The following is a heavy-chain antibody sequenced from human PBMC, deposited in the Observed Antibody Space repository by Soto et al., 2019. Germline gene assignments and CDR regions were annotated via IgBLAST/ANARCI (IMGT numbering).Heavy chain of an antibody. CDR3: AKWKGSSSSRYYYYYMDV. V-gene: IGHV3-9*01. CDR1: GFTFDDYA. J-gene: IGHJ6*03. D-gene: IGHD6-6*01. Sequence: GGSLRLSCAASGFTFDDYAMHWVRQAPGKGLEWVSGISWNSGSIGYADSVKGRFTISRDNAKNSLYLQMNSLRAEDTALYYCAKWKGSSSSRYYYYYMDVWGKGTTVTVSS. CDR2: ISWNSGSI.